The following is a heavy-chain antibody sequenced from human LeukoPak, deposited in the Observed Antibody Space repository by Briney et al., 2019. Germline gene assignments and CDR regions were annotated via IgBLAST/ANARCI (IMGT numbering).Heavy chain of an antibody. J-gene: IGHJ4*02. D-gene: IGHD3-3*01. V-gene: IGHV3-7*03. Sequence: GGSLRLSCPAPELTFSDNWRHWSRRAPGKGLEWVANIKGDETEKYYVDSVKGRFTISRDNAKNSVFLQMNSLRVEDTAIYYCARALSAWGQGTLVTVSS. CDR2: IKGDETEK. CDR3: ARALSA. CDR1: ELTFSDNW.